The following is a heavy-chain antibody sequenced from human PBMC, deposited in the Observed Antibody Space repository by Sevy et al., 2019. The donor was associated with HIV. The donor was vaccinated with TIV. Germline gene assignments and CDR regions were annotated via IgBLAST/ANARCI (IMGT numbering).Heavy chain of an antibody. Sequence: GGSLRLSCEASGFTFTRYAFHWVRQAPGKGLEWVAVISKEGTNKYYIDSVKGRFTISRDNSRNTLFLQMERLRAEDTAMDFCARDPHGVAHWGSFGSWGQGTLVPVSS. J-gene: IGHJ4*02. CDR2: ISKEGTNK. CDR3: ARDPHGVAHWGSFGS. D-gene: IGHD3-3*01. CDR1: GFTFTRYA. V-gene: IGHV3-30-3*01.